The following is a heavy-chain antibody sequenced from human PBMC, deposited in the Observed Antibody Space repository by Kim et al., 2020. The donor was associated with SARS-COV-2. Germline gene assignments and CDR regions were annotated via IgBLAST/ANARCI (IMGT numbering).Heavy chain of an antibody. CDR3: AREGLEPLPYDAFDI. CDR2: IWYDGSNK. Sequence: GGSLRLSCAASGFTFSSYGMHWVRQAPGKGLEWVAVIWYDGSNKYYADSVKGRFTISRDNSKNTLYLQMNSLRAEDTAVYYCAREGLEPLPYDAFDIWGQGTMVTVSS. CDR1: GFTFSSYG. V-gene: IGHV3-33*01. J-gene: IGHJ3*02. D-gene: IGHD1-1*01.